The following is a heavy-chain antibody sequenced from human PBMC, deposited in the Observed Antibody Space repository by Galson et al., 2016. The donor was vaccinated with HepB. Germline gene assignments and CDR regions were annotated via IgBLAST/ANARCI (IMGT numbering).Heavy chain of an antibody. CDR3: ARDPVWGSHYYDGMDV. J-gene: IGHJ6*02. V-gene: IGHV3-66*01. CDR1: GFTVSSNY. CDR2: IYSGGST. Sequence: SLRLSCAASGFTVSSNYMSWVRQAPGKGLEWVSVIYSGGSTYYADSVKGRFTISRDNSKNTLYLQMNSLRAEDTAVYYCARDPVWGSHYYDGMDVWGQGTTVTVSS. D-gene: IGHD3-16*01.